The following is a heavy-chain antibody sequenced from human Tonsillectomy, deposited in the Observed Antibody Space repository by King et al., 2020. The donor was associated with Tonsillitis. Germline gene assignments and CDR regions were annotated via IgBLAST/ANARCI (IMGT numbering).Heavy chain of an antibody. CDR2: ISSSSSTI. CDR1: GFTFSSYS. J-gene: IGHJ4*02. CDR3: ARVSRVAVPFDY. Sequence: VQLVESGGGLVQPGGSLRLSCAASGFTFSSYSMNWVRQAPGEGLEWVLYISSSSSTIYYADSVKSRFTISRDNAKNSLYLQMNSLRAEETAVYYCARVSRVAVPFDYWGQGTLVTVSS. D-gene: IGHD6-19*01. V-gene: IGHV3-48*01.